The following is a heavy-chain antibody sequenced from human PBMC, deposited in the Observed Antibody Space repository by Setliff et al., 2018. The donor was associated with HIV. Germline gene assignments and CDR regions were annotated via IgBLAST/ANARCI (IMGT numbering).Heavy chain of an antibody. V-gene: IGHV2-5*01. CDR3: AYSGRQLRGPYFDF. Sequence: SGPTLVNPTQTLTLTCTFSGLSLSTSGVGVGWIRQSPGKALEWLAFIYWNNNKHYSTSLKSRLTVTKDTSKNRVVFTMTNMDPVDTATYYCAYSGRQLRGPYFDFWGQGTQVTV. CDR1: GLSLSTSGVG. J-gene: IGHJ4*02. CDR2: IYWNNNK. D-gene: IGHD1-1*01.